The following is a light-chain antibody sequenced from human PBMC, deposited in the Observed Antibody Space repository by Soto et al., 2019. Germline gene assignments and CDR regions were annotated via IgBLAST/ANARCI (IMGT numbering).Light chain of an antibody. V-gene: IGKV3-20*01. CDR3: QQYGSSPRT. CDR2: HAS. J-gene: IGKJ1*01. Sequence: EIVLTQSPGTLSLSPGESVTLSCRASQSVGRDYLAWFQHKPGQAPRLLVHHASTRATGVPDRFSGSGSGTDFTFTVSRLEPEDFAVYCCQQYGSSPRTFGQGTKVEIK. CDR1: QSVGRDY.